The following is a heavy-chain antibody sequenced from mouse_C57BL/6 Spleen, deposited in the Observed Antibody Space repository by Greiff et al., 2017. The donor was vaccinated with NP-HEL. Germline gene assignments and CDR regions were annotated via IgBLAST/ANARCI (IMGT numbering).Heavy chain of an antibody. V-gene: IGHV1-53*01. CDR1: GYTFTSYW. D-gene: IGHD1-1*01. J-gene: IGHJ1*03. Sequence: QVQLQQSGPELVKPGASVKLSCKASGYTFTSYWMHWVKQRPGQGLEWIGNINPSNGGTNYNEKFKSKATLTVDKSSSTAYMQLSSLTSEDSAVYYCARDTTVVAPYWYFDVWGTGTTVTVSS. CDR2: INPSNGGT. CDR3: ARDTTVVAPYWYFDV.